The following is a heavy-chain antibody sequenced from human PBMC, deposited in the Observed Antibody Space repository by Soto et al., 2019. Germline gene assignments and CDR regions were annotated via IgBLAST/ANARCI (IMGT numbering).Heavy chain of an antibody. CDR1: GGTFSSYA. Sequence: SVEVSCKASGGTFSSYAISWVRQAPGQGLEWIGGIIPIFGTANYAQKFQGRVTITADESTSTAYMELSSLRSEHTAVYYCANECSSTSCYSLRFDPWGQGTLVTVSS. CDR3: ANECSSTSCYSLRFDP. V-gene: IGHV1-69*13. D-gene: IGHD2-2*01. J-gene: IGHJ5*02. CDR2: IIPIFGTA.